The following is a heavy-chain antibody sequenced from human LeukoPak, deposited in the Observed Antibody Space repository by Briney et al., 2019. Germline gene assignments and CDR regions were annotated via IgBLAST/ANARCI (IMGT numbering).Heavy chain of an antibody. D-gene: IGHD3-9*01. CDR2: IYSGGST. J-gene: IGHJ6*02. Sequence: GGSLRLSCAASGFTVSSNYMGWVRQAPGKGLEWVSVIYSGGSTYYADSVKGRFTISRDNSKNTLYLQMNSLSAEDTAVYYCARAPTTVLRYFDWLYGMDVWGQGTTVTVSS. V-gene: IGHV3-53*01. CDR1: GFTVSSNY. CDR3: ARAPTTVLRYFDWLYGMDV.